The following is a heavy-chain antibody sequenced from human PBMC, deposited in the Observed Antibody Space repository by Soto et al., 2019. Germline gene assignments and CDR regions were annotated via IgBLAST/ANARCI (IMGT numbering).Heavy chain of an antibody. V-gene: IGHV3-7*05. Sequence: EVQLVESGGGLVQPGGSLRLSCAASGFTFSSYWMSWVRQAPGKGLEWVANIKQDGSEKYYVDSVKGRFTISRDNAKNSLYLQMNSLRAADTAVYYCARSYYYGSGRNNWFDPWGQGNLVTFAS. J-gene: IGHJ5*02. CDR2: IKQDGSEK. D-gene: IGHD3-10*01. CDR1: GFTFSSYW. CDR3: ARSYYYGSGRNNWFDP.